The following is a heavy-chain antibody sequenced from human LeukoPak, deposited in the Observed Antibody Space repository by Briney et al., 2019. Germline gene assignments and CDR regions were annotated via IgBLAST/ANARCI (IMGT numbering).Heavy chain of an antibody. J-gene: IGHJ4*02. V-gene: IGHV1-69*13. Sequence: SVKVSCKASGGTFSSYAISWVRQAPGQGLEWLGGIIPIFGTANYAQKFQGRVTITADESTSTAYMELSSLRSEDTAVYYCARDSVPAVVYGYDPTFDYWGQGTLVTVSS. CDR3: ARDSVPAVVYGYDPTFDY. D-gene: IGHD5-12*01. CDR1: GGTFSSYA. CDR2: IIPIFGTA.